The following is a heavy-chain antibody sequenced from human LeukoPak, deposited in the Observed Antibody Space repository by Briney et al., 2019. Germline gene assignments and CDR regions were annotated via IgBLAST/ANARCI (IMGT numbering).Heavy chain of an antibody. CDR3: TWMAPIFTVDS. Sequence: PGESLRLSCVLSGLTFSDARMSWVRQAPGKGLEWVGRIRNDRITQYAAPVQGRFIISRDNSKNTFYLQMNSLRTEDTGMYFCTWMAPIFTVDSWGQGTLVTVSS. CDR1: GLTFSDAR. D-gene: IGHD5-12*01. V-gene: IGHV3-15*01. J-gene: IGHJ4*02. CDR2: IRNDRIT.